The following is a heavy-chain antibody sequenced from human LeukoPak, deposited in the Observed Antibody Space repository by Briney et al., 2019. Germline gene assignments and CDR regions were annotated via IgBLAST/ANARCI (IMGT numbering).Heavy chain of an antibody. Sequence: SETLSLTCTVSGYSISSGYYWGWIRQPPGKGLEWIGSIYHSGSTYYNPSLKSRVTISVDTSKNQFSLKLSSVTAADTAVYYCARDQVAGGIDYWGQGTLVTVSS. CDR3: ARDQVAGGIDY. V-gene: IGHV4-38-2*02. J-gene: IGHJ4*02. CDR1: GYSISSGYY. CDR2: IYHSGST. D-gene: IGHD6-19*01.